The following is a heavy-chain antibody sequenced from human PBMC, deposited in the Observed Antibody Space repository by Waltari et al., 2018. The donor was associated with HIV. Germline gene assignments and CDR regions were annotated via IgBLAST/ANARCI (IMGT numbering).Heavy chain of an antibody. J-gene: IGHJ3*02. Sequence: EVQLVESGGGLVQPGGSLSLSCAASGFTFCSYWTHWLRQAPGKGRVWVSRINRDGSSRSYADSVKGRLTISRDNAKNTLYLQMNSLRADDTAVYYCARDLALDDAFDIWGQGTVVTVSS. V-gene: IGHV3-74*01. D-gene: IGHD1-1*01. CDR3: ARDLALDDAFDI. CDR2: INRDGSSR. CDR1: GFTFCSYW.